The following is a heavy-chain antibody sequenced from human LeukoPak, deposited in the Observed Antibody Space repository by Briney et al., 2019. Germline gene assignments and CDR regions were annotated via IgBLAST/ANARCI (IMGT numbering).Heavy chain of an antibody. CDR2: ISGRGGST. Sequence: GGSLRLSCAGSGFTFSSYAMNWVRQAPGKGLEWVSGISGRGGSTYYADSVKGRFTISRDNSKNTLYLQMNSLRAEDTAVYYCAKEATGYNYGPFDNWGQGTLVTVSS. CDR1: GFTFSSYA. V-gene: IGHV3-23*01. D-gene: IGHD5-18*01. CDR3: AKEATGYNYGPFDN. J-gene: IGHJ4*02.